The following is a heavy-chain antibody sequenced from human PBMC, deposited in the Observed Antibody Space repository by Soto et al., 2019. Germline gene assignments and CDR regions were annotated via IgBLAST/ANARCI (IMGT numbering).Heavy chain of an antibody. CDR3: AKDRGAGAREDWFDP. Sequence: GGSXGLSCAAAGYTCSSYAMSWDRKATGKGLEWVSAISGSGGSTYYADSVKGRFTISRDNSKNTLYLQMNSLRAEDTALYYCAKDRGAGAREDWFDPWGQGTLVTVSS. CDR2: ISGSGGST. D-gene: IGHD1-26*01. V-gene: IGHV3-23*01. CDR1: GYTCSSYA. J-gene: IGHJ5*02.